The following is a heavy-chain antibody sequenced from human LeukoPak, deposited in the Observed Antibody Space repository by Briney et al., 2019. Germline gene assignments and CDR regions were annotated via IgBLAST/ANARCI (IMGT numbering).Heavy chain of an antibody. V-gene: IGHV3-23*01. Sequence: GGTLRLPCAASGFTFSSYGMNWVRQAPGKGLEWVSSVSGSGGSTYYGDAVKGRFTISRDNSKNTLYLQMNSLRAEDTAVYYCAKRRGLELLYYYYMDVWGKGTTVTVSS. J-gene: IGHJ6*03. D-gene: IGHD1-7*01. CDR2: VSGSGGST. CDR1: GFTFSSYG. CDR3: AKRRGLELLYYYYMDV.